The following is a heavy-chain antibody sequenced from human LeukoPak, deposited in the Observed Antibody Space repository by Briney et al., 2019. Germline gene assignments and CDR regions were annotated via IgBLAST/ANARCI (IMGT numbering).Heavy chain of an antibody. Sequence: PSETLSLTCTVSGGSISSYYWSWIRQPPGKGLEWIGYIYYSGSTNYNPSLKSRVTISVDTSKNQFSLKLSSVTAADTAVYYCARDSDYYDFWSGYFDYWGQGILVTVSS. V-gene: IGHV4-59*12. CDR2: IYYSGST. CDR3: ARDSDYYDFWSGYFDY. D-gene: IGHD3-3*01. CDR1: GGSISSYY. J-gene: IGHJ4*02.